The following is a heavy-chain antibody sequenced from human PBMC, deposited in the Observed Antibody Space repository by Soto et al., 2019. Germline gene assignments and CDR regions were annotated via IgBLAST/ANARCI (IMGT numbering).Heavy chain of an antibody. CDR3: AKDISGRGSYYDYYGMDV. V-gene: IGHV3-9*01. J-gene: IGHJ6*02. D-gene: IGHD3-16*01. CDR2: IRWNSANM. CDR1: GFTFDDYA. Sequence: EVQLVESGGGLVQPGRSLRLSCAASGFTFDDYAMHWVRQAPGKGLEWVSGIRWNSANMNYADSVKARFTISRDNAKNSLFLQMNSLREEDTALYYCAKDISGRGSYYDYYGMDVWGQGTTVTVSS.